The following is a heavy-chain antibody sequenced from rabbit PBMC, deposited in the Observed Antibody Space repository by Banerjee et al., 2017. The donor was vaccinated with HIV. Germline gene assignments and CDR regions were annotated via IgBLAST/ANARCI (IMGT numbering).Heavy chain of an antibody. CDR1: GFSFSSSYW. J-gene: IGHJ4*01. Sequence: QSLEESGGDLVKPGASLTLTCTASGFSFSSSYWICWVCQAPGKGLEWIACIYAGGSGSAYYASWAKGRFTTSKTASTTVTLQMTSLTAADTATYFCAKGQYGRGSGYPLPHYFDLWGPGTLVTVS. V-gene: IGHV1S40*01. D-gene: IGHD1-1*01. CDR2: IYAGGSGSA. CDR3: AKGQYGRGSGYPLPHYFDL.